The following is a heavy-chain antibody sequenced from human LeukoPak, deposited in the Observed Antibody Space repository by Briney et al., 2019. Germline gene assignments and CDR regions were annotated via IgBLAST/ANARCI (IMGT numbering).Heavy chain of an antibody. CDR2: VSGSGGST. CDR1: GFTFSSYA. J-gene: IGHJ6*03. D-gene: IGHD4-23*01. Sequence: GGSLRLSCAASGFTFSSYAMSWVRQAPGKGLEWVSAVSGSGGSTNYADSVKGRFAISRDNSKNTLHLQMNSLRAEDTAAYYCAKDSDYGGYACMDVWGKGTTVTVSS. CDR3: AKDSDYGGYACMDV. V-gene: IGHV3-23*01.